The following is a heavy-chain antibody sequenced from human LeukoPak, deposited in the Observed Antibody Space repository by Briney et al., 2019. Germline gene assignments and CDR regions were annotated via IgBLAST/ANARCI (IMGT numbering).Heavy chain of an antibody. CDR3: ARLKEASYFDY. J-gene: IGHJ4*02. CDR1: GGSISSYY. CDR2: IYYSGST. Sequence: SETLSLTCTVSGGSISSYYWSWIRQPPGKGLEWIGYIYYSGSTNYNPSLKSRVTISVDTSKNQFSLKLSSVTAADTAVYYCARLKEASYFDYWGQGTLVTVSS. V-gene: IGHV4-59*08.